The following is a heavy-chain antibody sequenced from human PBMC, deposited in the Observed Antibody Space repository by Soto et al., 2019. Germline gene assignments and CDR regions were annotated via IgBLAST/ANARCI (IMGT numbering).Heavy chain of an antibody. CDR1: GGSFSGYY. CDR2: INHSGST. Sequence: SETLSLTCAVYGGSFSGYYWSWIRQPPGKGLERIGEINHSGSTNYNPSLKSRVTISVDTSKNQFSLKLSSVAAADTAVYFCARGRYCSSTSCYRPNWFDPWGQGTLVTVSS. CDR3: ARGRYCSSTSCYRPNWFDP. V-gene: IGHV4-34*01. J-gene: IGHJ5*02. D-gene: IGHD2-2*01.